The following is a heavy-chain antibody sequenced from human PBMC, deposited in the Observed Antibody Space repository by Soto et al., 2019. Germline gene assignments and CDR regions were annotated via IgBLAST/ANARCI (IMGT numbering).Heavy chain of an antibody. CDR1: GYTFTSYD. Sequence: ASVKVSCKASGYTFTSYDINWVRQATGQGLEWMGWMNPNSGNTGYAQKFQGRVTMTRNTSISTAYMELSSLRSEDTVVYYCARPDSGYDRMTPTEWGQGTLVTVSS. V-gene: IGHV1-8*01. CDR2: MNPNSGNT. D-gene: IGHD5-12*01. CDR3: ARPDSGYDRMTPTE. J-gene: IGHJ4*02.